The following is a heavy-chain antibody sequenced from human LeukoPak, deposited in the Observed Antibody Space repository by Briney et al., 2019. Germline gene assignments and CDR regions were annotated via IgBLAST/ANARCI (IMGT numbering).Heavy chain of an antibody. CDR2: VSGSGGST. CDR3: AKRGVVIRVILVGFHKEAYYFDS. D-gene: IGHD3-22*01. CDR1: GITLSNYG. Sequence: GGSLRLSWAVSGITLSNYGMSWVRQAPGKGLEWVAGVSGSGGSTNYADSVKGRFTISRDNRKNTLHLQMNGLRAEDTAVYFCAKRGVVIRVILVGFHKEAYYFDSWGQGALVTVSS. V-gene: IGHV3-23*01. J-gene: IGHJ4*02.